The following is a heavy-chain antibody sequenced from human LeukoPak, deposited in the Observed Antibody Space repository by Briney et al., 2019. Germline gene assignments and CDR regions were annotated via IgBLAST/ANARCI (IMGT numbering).Heavy chain of an antibody. CDR1: GGSISSYY. Sequence: SETLSLTCTVSGGSISSYYWSWIRQPPGKGLEWIGYIYYSGSTYYNPSLKSRVTISVDTSKNQFSLKLSSVTAADTAVYYCARQGSYCSGGSCIDYWGQGTLVTVSS. J-gene: IGHJ4*02. CDR3: ARQGSYCSGGSCIDY. V-gene: IGHV4-59*04. D-gene: IGHD2-15*01. CDR2: IYYSGST.